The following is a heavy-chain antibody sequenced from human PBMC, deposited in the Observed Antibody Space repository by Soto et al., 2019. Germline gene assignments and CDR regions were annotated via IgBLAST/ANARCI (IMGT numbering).Heavy chain of an antibody. J-gene: IGHJ6*02. CDR3: ARSQGSSTSLEIYYYYDYGMDV. CDR2: STPISDTT. CDR1: GGTFSSYA. Sequence: QVQLVQSGAEVKKPGSSVKVSCKASGGTFSSYAISWVRQAPGQGLEWMGGSTPISDTTNYAQKFQGRITITEDESTSTAYMERSSLRSEDTAVYYCARSQGSSTSLEIYYYYDYGMDVWGQGTTVTVSS. V-gene: IGHV1-69*01. D-gene: IGHD2-2*01.